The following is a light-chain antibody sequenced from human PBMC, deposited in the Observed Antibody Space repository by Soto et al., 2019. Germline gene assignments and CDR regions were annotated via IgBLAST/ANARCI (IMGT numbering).Light chain of an antibody. V-gene: IGKV1-5*03. CDR1: QNVKSW. CDR3: QQYNTYPCT. J-gene: IGKJ1*01. CDR2: EAS. Sequence: DIHLTQSPSTLSASVGDRVTITCRASQNVKSWLAWYQQKSGKGPKLLIYEASSLESGVPSRFSGSGSGTEFTLTISSLQPDDFATYYCQQYNTYPCTFGQGTKVDIK.